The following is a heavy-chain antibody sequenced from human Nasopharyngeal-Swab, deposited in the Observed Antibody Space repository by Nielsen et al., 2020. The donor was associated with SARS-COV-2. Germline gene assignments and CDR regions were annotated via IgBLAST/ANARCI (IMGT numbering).Heavy chain of an antibody. D-gene: IGHD5-18*01. Sequence: GGSLRLSCAASGFTFSSYAMHWVRQAPGKGLEWVAVISYDGSNKYYADSVKGRFTISRDNSKNTLYLQMNSPRAEDTAVYYCAKDCERGYSYGWNYYYYGMDVWGQGTTVTVSS. V-gene: IGHV3-30*18. J-gene: IGHJ6*02. CDR2: ISYDGSNK. CDR1: GFTFSSYA. CDR3: AKDCERGYSYGWNYYYYGMDV.